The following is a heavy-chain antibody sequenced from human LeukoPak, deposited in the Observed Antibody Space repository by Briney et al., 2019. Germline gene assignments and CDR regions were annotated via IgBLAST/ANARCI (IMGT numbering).Heavy chain of an antibody. J-gene: IGHJ6*04. CDR1: GGSISSYY. Sequence: SETLSLTCTVSGGSISSYYWSWIRQPPGKGLEWIGYIYYSGCTNYNPSLKSRVTISVDTSKNQFSLKLSSVTAADTAVYYCARDPSEGMDVWGKGTTVTVSS. V-gene: IGHV4-59*01. CDR3: ARDPSEGMDV. CDR2: IYYSGCT.